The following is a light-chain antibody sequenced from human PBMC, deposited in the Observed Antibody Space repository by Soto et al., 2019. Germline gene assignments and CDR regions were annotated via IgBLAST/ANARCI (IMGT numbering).Light chain of an antibody. Sequence: QSALTQPPSVSAAPGQKVTISCSGSDSNIGNNYVSWYQQLPGTAPKPLIYENNKRPSGIPDRFSGSKSGTSATLDITGLQTGDEADYYCVTWDSRLRAGVFGGGTKVTVL. CDR2: ENN. CDR3: VTWDSRLRAGV. V-gene: IGLV1-51*02. J-gene: IGLJ2*01. CDR1: DSNIGNNY.